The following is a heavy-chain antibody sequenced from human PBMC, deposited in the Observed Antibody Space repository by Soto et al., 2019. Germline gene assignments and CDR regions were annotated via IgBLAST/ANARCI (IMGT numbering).Heavy chain of an antibody. Sequence: SETLSLTCTVSGGSISSGYYWGWIRQPPGNGLEWIGSIYHSGSTYCNPSLKSRVTISVDTSKNQFSLKLSSVTAADTAVYYCAGRLYYDFWSGYYTGHYFDYWGQGTLVTVSS. CDR1: GGSISSGYY. V-gene: IGHV4-38-2*02. J-gene: IGHJ4*02. D-gene: IGHD3-3*01. CDR2: IYHSGST. CDR3: AGRLYYDFWSGYYTGHYFDY.